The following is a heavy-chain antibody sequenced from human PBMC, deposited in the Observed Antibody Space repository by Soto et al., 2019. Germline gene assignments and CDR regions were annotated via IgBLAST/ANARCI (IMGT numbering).Heavy chain of an antibody. Sequence: GGSLRLSCAASGFTFSDYALNWVRQAPWEGLEWISYISSSSSTIYFADSLKGRFTISRDNAKNSLYLQMNSLRDEDTAVYYCASILQYCTSTSCYPWGRFAYWGQGTLVTVSS. CDR2: ISSSSSTI. V-gene: IGHV3-48*02. CDR1: GFTFSDYA. CDR3: ASILQYCTSTSCYPWGRFAY. J-gene: IGHJ4*02. D-gene: IGHD2-2*01.